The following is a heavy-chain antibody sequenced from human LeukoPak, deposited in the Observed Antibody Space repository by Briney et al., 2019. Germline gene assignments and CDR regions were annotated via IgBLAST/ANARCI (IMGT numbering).Heavy chain of an antibody. CDR3: ARESGRSSPRGDYYYYMDV. Sequence: PSETLSLTCSVSGGSISTYYWSWIRQLPGKGLEWIGYIYYTGTTNYNPSLRSRVTISVDTSKNQFSLKLSSVTAADTAVYYCARESGRSSPRGDYYYYMDVWGKGTTVTVSS. J-gene: IGHJ6*03. CDR1: GGSISTYY. CDR2: IYYTGTT. V-gene: IGHV4-59*12. D-gene: IGHD2-15*01.